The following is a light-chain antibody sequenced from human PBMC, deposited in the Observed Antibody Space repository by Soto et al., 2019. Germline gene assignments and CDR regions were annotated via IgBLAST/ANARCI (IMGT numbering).Light chain of an antibody. CDR3: QQRRSWPIT. J-gene: IGKJ5*01. V-gene: IGKV3-11*01. CDR1: QSLISY. Sequence: EIVLTQSPATLSLSPGERATLSCRASQSLISYLAWYQQKPGRTPRLLIYDASNRATGIPARFSGSGSGTDFTLTISSLEPEDFAVYYCQQRRSWPITFGQGTRLEIK. CDR2: DAS.